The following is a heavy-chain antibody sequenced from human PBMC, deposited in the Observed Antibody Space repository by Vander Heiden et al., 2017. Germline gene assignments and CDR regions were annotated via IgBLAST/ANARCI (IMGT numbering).Heavy chain of an antibody. V-gene: IGHV3-21*04. CDR3: ARDAVGEIGAAY. D-gene: IGHD1-26*01. J-gene: IGHJ4*01. CDR1: GFTVSSHT. Sequence: EMQLVVYGGGLVKPGESLRISCAASGFTVSSHTMNWVRQAPGKGLEWVSSISPDGRSTYNADSVKGRFTIARDNAKNSLYLQMSRLTAEDTAVYYCARDAVGEIGAAYCGHGTLVTVSS. CDR2: ISPDGRST.